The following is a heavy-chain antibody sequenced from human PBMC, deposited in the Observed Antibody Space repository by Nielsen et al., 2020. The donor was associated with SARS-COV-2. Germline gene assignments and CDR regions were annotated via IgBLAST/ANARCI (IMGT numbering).Heavy chain of an antibody. CDR1: GFTFNRYA. J-gene: IGHJ4*02. D-gene: IGHD3-10*01. Sequence: GESLKISCATSGFTFNRYAMSWVRQAPGKGLEWVSAISLRGDHTYYADSVKGRFTISRDNSNNTLYLQMNSLRAEDTAVYYCARESPIYGSGSYLEFDYWGQGTLVTVSS. CDR2: ISLRGDHT. V-gene: IGHV3-23*01. CDR3: ARESPIYGSGSYLEFDY.